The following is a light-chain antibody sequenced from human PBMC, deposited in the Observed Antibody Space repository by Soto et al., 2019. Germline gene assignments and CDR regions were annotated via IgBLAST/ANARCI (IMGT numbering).Light chain of an antibody. J-gene: IGKJ1*01. V-gene: IGKV1-39*01. CDR2: AAS. CDR3: QQCYSSPRT. CDR1: QSISTY. Sequence: DIHMTQSPSTLSASVGDRVTITCRASQSISTYLNWYQKKLGKAPTLRIYAASSLQSGVPSRFSGGGSGTDFTLTISSLQPEDFATYFCQQCYSSPRTFGQGTQVDIK.